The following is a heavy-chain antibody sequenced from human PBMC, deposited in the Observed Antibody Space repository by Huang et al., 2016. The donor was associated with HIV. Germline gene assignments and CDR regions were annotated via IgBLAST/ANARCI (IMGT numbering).Heavy chain of an antibody. J-gene: IGHJ4*02. CDR1: GFTFSTFG. CDR3: AKGGAGYHNGPEY. V-gene: IGHV3-30*02. Sequence: QVRLVESGGGVVQPGGSLTLSCEASGFTFSTFGMHWVRQAPGRGREWGAHIGVDGNKKVYEESLKGRFTIFRENSKNTVYLEMNSLTGEDTAMYFCAKGGAGYHNGPEYWGQGTQVIVS. D-gene: IGHD2-8*01. CDR2: IGVDGNKK.